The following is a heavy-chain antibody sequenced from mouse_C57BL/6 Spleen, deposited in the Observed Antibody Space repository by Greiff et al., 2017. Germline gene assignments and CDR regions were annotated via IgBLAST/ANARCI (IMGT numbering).Heavy chain of an antibody. CDR3: ARDYGSRPYYFDY. Sequence: EVQGVESGGDLVKPGGSLKLSCAASGFTFSSYGMSWVRQTPDKRLEWVATISSGGSYTYYPDSVKGRFTISRDNAKNTLYLQMSSLKSEDTAMYYCARDYGSRPYYFDYGGQGTTLTVSS. V-gene: IGHV5-6*01. J-gene: IGHJ2*01. D-gene: IGHD1-1*01. CDR1: GFTFSSYG. CDR2: ISSGGSYT.